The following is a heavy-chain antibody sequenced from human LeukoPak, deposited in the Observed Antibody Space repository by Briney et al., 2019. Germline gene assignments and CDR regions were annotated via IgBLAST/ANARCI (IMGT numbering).Heavy chain of an antibody. D-gene: IGHD4-23*01. CDR3: AREEDYGGNPDY. V-gene: IGHV3-23*01. J-gene: IGHJ4*02. CDR2: ISGSGGST. CDR1: GFTFSSYA. Sequence: GGSLRLSCAASGFTFSSYAMSWVRQAPGKGLEWVSAISGSGGSTYYADSVKGRFTISRDNAKNSLYLQMNSLRAEDTAVYYCAREEDYGGNPDYWGQGTLVTVSS.